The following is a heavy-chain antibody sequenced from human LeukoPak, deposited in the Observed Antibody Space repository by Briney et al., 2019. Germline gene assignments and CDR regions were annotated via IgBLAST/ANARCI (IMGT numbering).Heavy chain of an antibody. J-gene: IGHJ4*02. CDR2: ISSSGGST. Sequence: YPGGSLRLSCAASGFTFSNYAMSWVRRAPGRGVEWLSAISSSGGSTYYADSVKGRFTISRDNSKNTLHLQMNSLRTEDTAVYHCARQLGYCSDGSCYFDYWGQGTLVTVSS. CDR3: ARQLGYCSDGSCYFDY. V-gene: IGHV3-23*01. CDR1: GFTFSNYA. D-gene: IGHD2-15*01.